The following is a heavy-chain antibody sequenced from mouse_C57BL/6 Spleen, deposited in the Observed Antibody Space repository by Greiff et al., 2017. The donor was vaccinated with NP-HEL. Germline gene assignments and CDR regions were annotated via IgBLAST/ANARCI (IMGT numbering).Heavy chain of an antibody. CDR3: ARGPAMDY. CDR1: GYSITSGYY. Sequence: EVQRVESGPGLVKPSQSLSLTCSVTGYSITSGYYWNWIRQFPGNKLEWMGYISYDGSNNYNPSLKNRISITRDTSKNQCFLNLNSVTTEDTATYYCARGPAMDYWGQGTSVTVSS. V-gene: IGHV3-6*01. J-gene: IGHJ4*01. CDR2: ISYDGSN.